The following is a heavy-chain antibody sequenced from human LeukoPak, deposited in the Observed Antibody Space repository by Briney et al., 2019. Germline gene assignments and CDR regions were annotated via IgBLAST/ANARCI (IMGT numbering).Heavy chain of an antibody. CDR3: ARRGTAYCRGGNCYSDKYFDY. CDR1: GGSLSGYY. D-gene: IGHD2-15*01. Sequence: PSETLSLTCAVYGGSLSGYYWTWIRQTPGKGLEWIGEINYSGNTNYNRSLKSRVTISADTSKNQFSLRLSSVTAADTAVYYCARRGTAYCRGGNCYSDKYFDYWGQGTQVTVSS. V-gene: IGHV4-34*01. CDR2: INYSGNT. J-gene: IGHJ4*02.